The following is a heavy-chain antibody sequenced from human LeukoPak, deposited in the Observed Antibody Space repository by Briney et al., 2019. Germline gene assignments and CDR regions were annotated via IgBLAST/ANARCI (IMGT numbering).Heavy chain of an antibody. D-gene: IGHD3-3*01. V-gene: IGHV4-34*01. J-gene: IGHJ4*02. Sequence: SETLSLTCAVYGGSFSGYYWSWIRQPPGKGLEWIGEINHSGSTNYNPSLKSRVTISVDTSKNQFSLKLSSVTAADTAVYYCARGLGYDFWSGYLKPPAFDYWGQGTLVTVS. CDR1: GGSFSGYY. CDR2: INHSGST. CDR3: ARGLGYDFWSGYLKPPAFDY.